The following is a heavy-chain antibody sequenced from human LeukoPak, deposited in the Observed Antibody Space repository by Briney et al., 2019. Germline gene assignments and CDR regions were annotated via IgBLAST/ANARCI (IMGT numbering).Heavy chain of an antibody. Sequence: GGSLRLSCAASGFTFSSYSMNWVRQAPGKGLEWVSSISSSSSYIYYADSVKGRFTTSRDNAKNSLYLQMNSLRAEDTAVYYCARWSGEYYYGSGSYAYYYYGMDVWGQGTTVTVSS. J-gene: IGHJ6*02. CDR3: ARWSGEYYYGSGSYAYYYYGMDV. CDR1: GFTFSSYS. CDR2: ISSSSSYI. V-gene: IGHV3-21*01. D-gene: IGHD3-10*01.